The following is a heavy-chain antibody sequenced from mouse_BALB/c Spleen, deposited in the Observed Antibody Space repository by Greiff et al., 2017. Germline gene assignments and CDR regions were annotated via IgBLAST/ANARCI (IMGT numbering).Heavy chain of an antibody. J-gene: IGHJ4*01. CDR2: IYPSDSYT. Sequence: QVQLQQPGAELVRPGASVKLSCKASGYTFTSYWINWVKQRPGQGLEWIGNIYPSDSYTNYNQKFKDKATLTVDKSSSTAYMQLSSPTSEDSAVYYCIGTYGYAMDYWGQGTSVTVSS. CDR3: IGTYGYAMDY. V-gene: IGHV1-69*02. D-gene: IGHD2-14*01. CDR1: GYTFTSYW.